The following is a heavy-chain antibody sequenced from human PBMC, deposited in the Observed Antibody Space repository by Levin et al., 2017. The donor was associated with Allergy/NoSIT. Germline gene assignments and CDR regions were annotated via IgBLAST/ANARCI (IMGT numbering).Heavy chain of an antibody. V-gene: IGHV3-7*03. Sequence: PGGSLRLSCAASGFTFSDYWTTWVRQPPGKGLEWVANINQDGTQKHHADSVKGRFTISRDNAENSLFLQMNYLGTDDTAVYFCARDTTVGGEAWGQGTLVTVSS. J-gene: IGHJ5*02. D-gene: IGHD4-11*01. CDR2: INQDGTQK. CDR3: ARDTTVGGEA. CDR1: GFTFSDYW.